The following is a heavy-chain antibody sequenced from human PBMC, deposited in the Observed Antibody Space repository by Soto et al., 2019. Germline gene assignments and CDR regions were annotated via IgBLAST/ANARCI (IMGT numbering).Heavy chain of an antibody. Sequence: ASVKVSCKASGGTFSSYAISWVRQAPGQGLEWMGGIIPIFGTANYAQKSQGRVTITADESTSTAYMELSSLRSEDTAVYYCARSSGVVTVYYYGMDVWGQGTTVTVSS. D-gene: IGHD3-3*01. V-gene: IGHV1-69*13. J-gene: IGHJ6*02. CDR1: GGTFSSYA. CDR2: IIPIFGTA. CDR3: ARSSGVVTVYYYGMDV.